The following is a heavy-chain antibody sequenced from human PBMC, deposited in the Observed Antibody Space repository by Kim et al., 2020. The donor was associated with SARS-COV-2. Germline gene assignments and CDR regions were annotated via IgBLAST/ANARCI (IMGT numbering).Heavy chain of an antibody. J-gene: IGHJ4*02. D-gene: IGHD2-21*01. CDR3: ATLWSRRLDY. V-gene: IGHV3-15*01. CDR2: IRKNADGGTA. CDR1: GFTFSNAW. Sequence: GGSLRLSCAASGFTFSNAWMTWVRQTPGKGLEWLGLIRKNADGGTADYAAPVKGRFTISRDDSKNTVYLEMNSLKTEDTGLYYCATLWSRRLDYWGQGS.